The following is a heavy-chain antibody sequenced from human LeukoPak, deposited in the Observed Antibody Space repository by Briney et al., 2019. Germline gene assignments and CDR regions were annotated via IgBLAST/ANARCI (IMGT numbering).Heavy chain of an antibody. CDR3: ARGAGYFDY. CDR2: IYSGDRT. V-gene: IGHV3-66*01. Sequence: PGGSLRLSRVASGFTVSSNYMSWVRQAPGKGLEWVSIIYSGDRTNYADSLKDRFTMSRDNSKNTLYLQMNSLRAEDTAVYYCARGAGYFDYWGQGTLVTVSS. J-gene: IGHJ4*02. CDR1: GFTVSSNY.